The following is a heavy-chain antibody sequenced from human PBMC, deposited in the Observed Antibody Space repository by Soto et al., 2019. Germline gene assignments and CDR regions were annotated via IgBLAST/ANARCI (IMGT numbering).Heavy chain of an antibody. J-gene: IGHJ4*02. D-gene: IGHD3-10*01. Sequence: GGSLRLSCAASGFTSSNYAMSWVRQSPGKGLEWLSSIRGSGETTYYADSVKGRFTISRDNSKNTLYLQMNSLRAEDTAVYYCAKETMGDPTAFDYWGQGTLVTVSS. CDR2: IRGSGETT. V-gene: IGHV3-23*01. CDR1: GFTSSNYA. CDR3: AKETMGDPTAFDY.